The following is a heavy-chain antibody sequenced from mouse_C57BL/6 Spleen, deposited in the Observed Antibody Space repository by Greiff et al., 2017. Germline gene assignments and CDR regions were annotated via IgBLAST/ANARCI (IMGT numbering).Heavy chain of an antibody. CDR2: ISDGGSYT. CDR3: ARDSSWFAY. D-gene: IGHD2-12*01. CDR1: GFTFSSYA. J-gene: IGHJ3*01. V-gene: IGHV5-4*01. Sequence: EVQGVASGGGLVKPGGSLKLSCAASGFTFSSYAMSWVRQTPEKRLEWVATISDGGSYTYYPDNVKGRFTISRDNAKNNLYLQMSHLKSEDTAMYYCARDSSWFAYWGQGTLVTVSA.